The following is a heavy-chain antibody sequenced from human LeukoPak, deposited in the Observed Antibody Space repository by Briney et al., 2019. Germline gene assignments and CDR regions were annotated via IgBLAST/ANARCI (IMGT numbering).Heavy chain of an antibody. J-gene: IGHJ4*02. V-gene: IGHV4-61*02. D-gene: IGHD5-24*01. CDR2: IYTSGIT. Sequence: SETLSLTCTVSGYSISSGYYWGWIRQPAGKGLEWIGRIYTSGITSYNPSLKSRVTISVDTSKNQFSLRLSSVTAADTAVYYCARSERWLQLYPFDFWGQGTLVTVSS. CDR3: ARSERWLQLYPFDF. CDR1: GYSISSGYY.